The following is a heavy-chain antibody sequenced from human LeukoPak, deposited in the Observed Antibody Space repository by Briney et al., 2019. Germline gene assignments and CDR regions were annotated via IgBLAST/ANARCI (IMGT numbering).Heavy chain of an antibody. J-gene: IGHJ4*02. CDR3: TTDGSNIAAAGTLFY. CDR2: IKSKTDGGTT. Sequence: GGSLRLSCAASGFTFSNAWMSWVRQAPGKGLEWVGRIKSKTDGGTTDYAAPVKGRFTISRVDSKNTLYLQMNSLKTEDTAVYYCTTDGSNIAAAGTLFYWGQGTLVTVSS. D-gene: IGHD6-13*01. V-gene: IGHV3-15*01. CDR1: GFTFSNAW.